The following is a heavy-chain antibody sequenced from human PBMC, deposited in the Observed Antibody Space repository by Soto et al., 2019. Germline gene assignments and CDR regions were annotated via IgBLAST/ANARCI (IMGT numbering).Heavy chain of an antibody. CDR2: ISSSSSTI. J-gene: IGHJ3*02. CDR3: ARGPGARSTIFGGI. V-gene: IGHV3-48*01. CDR1: GFTFSSYS. D-gene: IGHD3-3*01. Sequence: EVQLVESGGGLVQPGGSLRLSCAASGFTFSSYSMHWVRQAPGKGLEWVSYISSSSSTIYYAHSVKGRITLSRDNAKNSLYLQMNSLSAEDTAVYYCARGPGARSTIFGGIWGQGTMVSVSS.